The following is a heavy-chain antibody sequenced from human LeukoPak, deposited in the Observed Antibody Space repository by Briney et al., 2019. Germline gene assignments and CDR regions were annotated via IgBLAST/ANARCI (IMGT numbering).Heavy chain of an antibody. CDR1: GFSCSSYA. CDR2: IIGSSRST. D-gene: IGHD5-12*01. CDR3: AKGAYDYVEIAYFDY. Sequence: GGSLRLSCAASGFSCSSYAMNWVRQAPGKGLEWVSLIIGSSRSTFYADSVKGRFTISRDKSKNTLYLQMNSLRAEDTAVYYCAKGAYDYVEIAYFDYWGQGSLVTVSS. J-gene: IGHJ4*02. V-gene: IGHV3-23*01.